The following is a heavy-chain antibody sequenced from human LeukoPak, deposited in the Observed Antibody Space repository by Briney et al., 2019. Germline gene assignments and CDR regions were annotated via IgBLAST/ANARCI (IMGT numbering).Heavy chain of an antibody. CDR2: ISGSNGNT. Sequence: GASVKVSCKASGYTFTSYGVSWVRQAPGQGLEWMGWISGSNGNTNYAQKLQGRVTITADKSTSTAYMELSSLRSEDTAVYYCARGSYCGGDCYWYFDLWGRGTLVTVSS. V-gene: IGHV1-18*01. CDR1: GYTFTSYG. CDR3: ARGSYCGGDCYWYFDL. D-gene: IGHD2-21*02. J-gene: IGHJ2*01.